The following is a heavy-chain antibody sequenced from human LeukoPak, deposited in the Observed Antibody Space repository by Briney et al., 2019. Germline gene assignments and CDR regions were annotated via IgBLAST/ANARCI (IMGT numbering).Heavy chain of an antibody. CDR1: GGSISSYY. D-gene: IGHD3-16*01. CDR3: ARGSTXXITFGGAWXDH. J-gene: IGHJ5*02. CDR2: IYYSGST. V-gene: IGHV4-59*01. Sequence: SETLSLTCTVSGGSISSYYWSWIRQPPGKGLEWIGYIYYSGSTNYNTSLKILVTISVEQSNNKFSRKQRSVDAADTAVYYCARGSTXXITFGGAWXDHWGQGXLVTV.